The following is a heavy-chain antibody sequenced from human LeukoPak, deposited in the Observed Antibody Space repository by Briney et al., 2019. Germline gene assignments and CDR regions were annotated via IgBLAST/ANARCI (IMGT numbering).Heavy chain of an antibody. J-gene: IGHJ3*01. Sequence: GASVKVSCKASGYSFTGYCIHWVRQAPGQGLEWMGWINPKSGGTDSAEKFEGRVTMTRDTSIRTSFLELGRLKSDDTAVYYCTRETGANYDPGAFDVWGQGTMVTVSS. CDR1: GYSFTGYC. CDR3: TRETGANYDPGAFDV. CDR2: INPKSGGT. V-gene: IGHV1-2*02. D-gene: IGHD3-3*01.